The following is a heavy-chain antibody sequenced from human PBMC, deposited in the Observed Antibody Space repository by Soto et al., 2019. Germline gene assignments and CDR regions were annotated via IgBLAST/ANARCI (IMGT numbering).Heavy chain of an antibody. Sequence: EVQLVESGGGLVKPGGSLRLSCAASGFTFSSYSMKWVRQAPGKGLEWVSLIGSSSRYIYYADSLKGRFTISRDNAKNSLYLQMNSLRAEDTAVYYCARVGYSSGWLPDYWGQGTLVTVSS. CDR2: IGSSSRYI. D-gene: IGHD6-19*01. CDR3: ARVGYSSGWLPDY. CDR1: GFTFSSYS. V-gene: IGHV3-21*01. J-gene: IGHJ4*02.